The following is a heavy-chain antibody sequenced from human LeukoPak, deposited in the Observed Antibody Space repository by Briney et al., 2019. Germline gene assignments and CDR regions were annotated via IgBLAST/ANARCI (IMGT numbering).Heavy chain of an antibody. D-gene: IGHD3-10*01. V-gene: IGHV4-4*02. J-gene: IGHJ6*03. CDR1: GGSISSSNW. Sequence: SETLSLTCAVSGGSISSSNWWSWVRQPPGKGLEWIGEIYHSGSTNYNPSLKSRVTISVDKSKNQFSLKLSSVTAADTAVYYCARDSDVREITMVRGVSIANYYYYYYYMDVWGKGTTVTVSS. CDR2: IYHSGST. CDR3: ARDSDVREITMVRGVSIANYYYYYYYMDV.